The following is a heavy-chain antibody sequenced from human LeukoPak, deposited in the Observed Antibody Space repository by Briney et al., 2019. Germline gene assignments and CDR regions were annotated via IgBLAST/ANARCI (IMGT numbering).Heavy chain of an antibody. CDR3: ARAPAPHCSSTSCYGYFRFDP. CDR2: IKQDGSEK. CDR1: GFTFNSYW. J-gene: IGHJ5*02. Sequence: PGGSLRLSCAAPGFTFNSYWMSWVRQAPGKGLEWVANIKQDGSEKYYVDSVKGRFTISRDNAKNSLYLQINSLRAEDTAVYYCARAPAPHCSSTSCYGYFRFDPWGQGTLVTVSS. D-gene: IGHD2-2*01. V-gene: IGHV3-7*01.